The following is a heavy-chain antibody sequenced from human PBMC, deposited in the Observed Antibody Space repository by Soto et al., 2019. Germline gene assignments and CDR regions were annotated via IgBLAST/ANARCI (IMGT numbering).Heavy chain of an antibody. CDR2: IYHTGST. Sequence: LYLNCAYSGGSIITEGHYWTWIRQPPGKGLEWIGSIYHTGSTYYSKSLRSRLTMSVDTSKSQFSLRLSSVTAADTAVYFCARATGTLRSRNCDYWGQGSLVTVSS. D-gene: IGHD1-1*01. V-gene: IGHV4-31*02. J-gene: IGHJ4*02. CDR3: ARATGTLRSRNCDY. CDR1: GGSIITEGHY.